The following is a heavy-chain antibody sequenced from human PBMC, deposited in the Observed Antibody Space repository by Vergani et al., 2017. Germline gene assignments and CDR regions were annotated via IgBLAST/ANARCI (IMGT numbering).Heavy chain of an antibody. CDR1: GFTFDDYA. J-gene: IGHJ3*01. CDR3: TKGSVYYHDSAGHGYDPYTGFDL. Sequence: EVQVVESGGGLVQPGGSLRLSCAASGFTFDDYAMHWVRQAPGKGLEWVSGISWNSGSIGYADSVKGRFTISRDNAKNSLFLEMNSLRFEDTAVYFCTKGSVYYHDSAGHGYDPYTGFDLWGQGTLVTVSS. CDR2: ISWNSGSI. V-gene: IGHV3-9*01. D-gene: IGHD5-12*01.